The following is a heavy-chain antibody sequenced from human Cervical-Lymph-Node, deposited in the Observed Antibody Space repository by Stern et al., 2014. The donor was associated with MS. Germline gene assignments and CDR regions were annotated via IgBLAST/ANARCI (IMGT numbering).Heavy chain of an antibody. V-gene: IGHV3-30-3*01. CDR2: ISYDGSNK. CDR1: GFTFSSYA. J-gene: IGHJ4*02. Sequence: VQLLESGGGVVQPGRSLRLSCAASGFTFSSYAMHWVRQAPGKGLEWVAVISYDGSNKYYADSVKGRFTISRDNSKNTLYLQMNSLRAEDTAVYYCARGHIAAAEFTFDYWGQGTLVTVSS. D-gene: IGHD6-13*01. CDR3: ARGHIAAAEFTFDY.